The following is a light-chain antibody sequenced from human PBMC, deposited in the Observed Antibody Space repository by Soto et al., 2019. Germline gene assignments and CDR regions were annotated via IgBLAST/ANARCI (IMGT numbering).Light chain of an antibody. CDR1: QSVSSN. V-gene: IGKV3-15*01. CDR3: QQYNNWPPIT. J-gene: IGKJ5*01. CDR2: GAS. Sequence: EIVMTQSPATLSVSPGGRATLSCRASQSVSSNLAWYQQKPGQAPRLLIYGASTRAAGIPTRFSGSGSGTEFTLIISSLLSEDFVVYYCQQYNNWPPITFGQGTRLEIK.